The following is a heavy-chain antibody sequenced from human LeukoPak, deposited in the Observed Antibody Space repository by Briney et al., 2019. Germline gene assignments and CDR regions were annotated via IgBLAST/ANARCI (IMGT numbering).Heavy chain of an antibody. D-gene: IGHD5-24*01. J-gene: IGHJ4*02. V-gene: IGHV4-34*09. CDR3: ARGMATTLDY. CDR2: IYYSGST. Sequence: SETLSLTCAVYGGSFSGYYWSWIRQPPGKGLEWIGYIYYSGSTYYNPSLKSRVTISVDTSKNQFSLKLSSVTAADTAVYYCARGMATTLDYWGQGTLVTVSS. CDR1: GGSFSGYY.